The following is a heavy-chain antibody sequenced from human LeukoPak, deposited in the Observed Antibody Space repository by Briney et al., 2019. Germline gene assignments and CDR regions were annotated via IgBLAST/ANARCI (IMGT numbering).Heavy chain of an antibody. J-gene: IGHJ3*02. D-gene: IGHD4-17*01. Sequence: PGGSLRLSCAASGFTVSNNYMSWVRQAPGKGLEWVSSISSSSSYIYYADSVKGRFTISRDNAKNSLYLQMNSLRAEDTAVYYCARAERYGDYGAFDIWGQGTMVTVSS. CDR2: ISSSSSYI. CDR1: GFTVSNNY. V-gene: IGHV3-21*01. CDR3: ARAERYGDYGAFDI.